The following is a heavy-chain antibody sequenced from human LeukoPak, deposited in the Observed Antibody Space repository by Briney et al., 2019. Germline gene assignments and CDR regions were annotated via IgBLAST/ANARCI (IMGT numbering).Heavy chain of an antibody. CDR3: ASGSRN. CDR2: IYSGGST. D-gene: IGHD1-14*01. CDR1: GFTFSSYS. Sequence: PGGSLRLSCAASGFTFSSYSMNWVRQAPGKELEWVSVIYSGGSTYYADSVKGRFTISRHNSINTLYLQMNSLKTEDTAVYYCASGSRNWGQGTLVTVSS. J-gene: IGHJ4*02. V-gene: IGHV3-53*04.